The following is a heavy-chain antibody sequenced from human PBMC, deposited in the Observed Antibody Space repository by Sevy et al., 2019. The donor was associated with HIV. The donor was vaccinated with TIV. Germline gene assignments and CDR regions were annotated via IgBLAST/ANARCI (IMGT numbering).Heavy chain of an antibody. CDR3: ARDDGNYYFHY. V-gene: IGHV3-7*01. CDR1: GFTFSKYW. J-gene: IGHJ4*02. D-gene: IGHD1-7*01. CDR2: IKQDAGQK. Sequence: GGSLRLSCAASGFTFSKYWMGWVHQAPGKGLEWVANIKQDAGQKYYVDSVKGRFTISRDNAKNSLYLQMNSLRAEDTVVYFCARDDGNYYFHYWGQGTLVTVSS.